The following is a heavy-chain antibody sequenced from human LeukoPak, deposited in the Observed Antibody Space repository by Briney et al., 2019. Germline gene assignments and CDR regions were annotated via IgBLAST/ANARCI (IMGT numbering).Heavy chain of an antibody. J-gene: IGHJ5*02. D-gene: IGHD2-2*01. CDR2: IIPIFGIA. CDR3: ARDVETDCSSTSCYYNWFDP. V-gene: IGHV1-69*10. Sequence: SVKVSCKASGGTFSSYAISWVRQAPGQGLEWRGGIIPIFGIANYAQKFQGRVTITADKSTSTAYMELSSLRSEDTAVYYCARDVETDCSSTSCYYNWFDPWGQGTLVTVSS. CDR1: GGTFSSYA.